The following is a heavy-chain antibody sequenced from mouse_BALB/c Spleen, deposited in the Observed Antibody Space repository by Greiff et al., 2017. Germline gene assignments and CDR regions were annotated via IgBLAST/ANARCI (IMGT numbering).Heavy chain of an antibody. Sequence: VQLQQSGPELVKPGASVKMSCKASGYSFTAYNMNWVKQSNGKSLEWIGNIHPYYDGTNYNEKFKGKAKLTVDKSSSTAYLQLRRLTSDDSAVYYCARRVDDDCYFDYWGEGTTVTVSS. CDR2: IHPYYDGT. CDR3: ARRVDDDCYFDY. CDR1: GYSFTAYN. V-gene: IGHV1-39*01. D-gene: IGHD2-3*01. J-gene: IGHJ1*01.